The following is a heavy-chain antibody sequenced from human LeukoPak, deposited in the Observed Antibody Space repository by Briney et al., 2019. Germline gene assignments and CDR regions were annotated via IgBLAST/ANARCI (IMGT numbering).Heavy chain of an antibody. CDR2: IYYSGST. J-gene: IGHJ4*02. CDR3: ARELVVVPAAVDY. V-gene: IGHV4-59*01. CDR1: GGSISSYY. D-gene: IGHD2-2*01. Sequence: SETMSLTCTVSGGSISSYYWSWIRQPPGKGLEWIGYIYYSGSTNYNPSLKSRVSISVDTSKNQFSLKLSSVTAADTAVYYCARELVVVPAAVDYWGQGTLVTVSS.